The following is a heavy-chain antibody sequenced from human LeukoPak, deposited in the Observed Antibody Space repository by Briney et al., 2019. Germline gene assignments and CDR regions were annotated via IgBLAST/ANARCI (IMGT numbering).Heavy chain of an antibody. V-gene: IGHV3-11*01. Sequence: GGSLRLSCAASGFTFSDYYMSWIRQAPGKGLEWVSYISSNGSTIYYADSVKGRFTISRDNAKNSLYLQMNSLRAEDTAVYYCAREPRYSYGSEYYYYGMDVWGQGTTVTVSS. J-gene: IGHJ6*02. CDR2: ISSNGSTI. CDR3: AREPRYSYGSEYYYYGMDV. CDR1: GFTFSDYY. D-gene: IGHD5-18*01.